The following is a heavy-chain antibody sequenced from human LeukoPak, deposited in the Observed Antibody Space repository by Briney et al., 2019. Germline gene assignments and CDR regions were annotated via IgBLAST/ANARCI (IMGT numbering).Heavy chain of an antibody. CDR1: GFTFSNAW. V-gene: IGHV3-30-3*01. D-gene: IGHD3-22*01. CDR3: ARDVYYYDSSGYLQC. Sequence: PGGSLRLSCAASGFTFSNAWMSWVRQAPGKGLEWVAVISYDGSNKYYADSVKGRFTISRDNSKNTLYLQMNSLRAEDTAVYYCARDVYYYDSSGYLQCWGQGTLVTVSS. CDR2: ISYDGSNK. J-gene: IGHJ4*02.